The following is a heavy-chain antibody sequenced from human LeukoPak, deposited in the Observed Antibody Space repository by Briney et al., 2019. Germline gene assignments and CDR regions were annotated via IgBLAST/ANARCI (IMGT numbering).Heavy chain of an antibody. Sequence: PGGSLRLSCAASGFTFSSYSMNWVRQAPGKGLEWVSSISSFSGHIYYTDSVKGRFTISRDNAKNSLYLQMNSLRAEGTAVYYCARDGLLRGQGTLVSVSS. V-gene: IGHV3-21*01. D-gene: IGHD4/OR15-4a*01. J-gene: IGHJ4*02. CDR1: GFTFSSYS. CDR2: ISSFSGHI. CDR3: ARDGLL.